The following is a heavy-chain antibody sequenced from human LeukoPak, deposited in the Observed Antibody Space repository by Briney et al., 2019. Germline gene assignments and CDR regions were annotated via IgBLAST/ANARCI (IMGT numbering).Heavy chain of an antibody. CDR1: GFTFSSYS. V-gene: IGHV3-21*04. Sequence: GGSLRLSCAASGFTFSSYSMNWVRQAQGKGLEWVSSISSSSSYIYYADSVKGRFTITRDNAKNSLYLQMNSLRAEDTAVYYCAKGAYDYIEIAYFDYWGQGSLVTVSS. CDR2: ISSSSSYI. D-gene: IGHD5-12*01. CDR3: AKGAYDYIEIAYFDY. J-gene: IGHJ4*02.